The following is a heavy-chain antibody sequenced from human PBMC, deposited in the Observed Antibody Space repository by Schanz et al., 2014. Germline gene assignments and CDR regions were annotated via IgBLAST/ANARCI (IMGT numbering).Heavy chain of an antibody. CDR2: ISYDGSNQ. V-gene: IGHV3-30*18. Sequence: VQLVESGGGLVKPGGSLRLSCAASGFTMRNEWMSWVRQAPGKGLEWVAAISYDGSNQYYTDSVKGRFTVSRDNSKNTVYLQMNSLRAEDTAVYYCAKEESPPSLVDYWGQGTLVTVSS. CDR1: GFTMRNEW. J-gene: IGHJ4*02. CDR3: AKEESPPSLVDY.